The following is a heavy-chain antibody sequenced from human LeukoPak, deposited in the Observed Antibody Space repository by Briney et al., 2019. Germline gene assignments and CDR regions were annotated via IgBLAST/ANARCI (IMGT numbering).Heavy chain of an antibody. J-gene: IGHJ4*02. CDR2: IYSKGDGGTT. Sequence: GGSLRLSCAASGFTFSSYWMNWVRQAPGKGLEWVGRIYSKGDGGTTEYSAPVKGKFTISRDDSKNTLYLQLNNLKTEDTAVYYCTRGSNRYDSSDVHVWRQGKLVTVSS. CDR1: GFTFSSYW. V-gene: IGHV3-15*01. CDR3: TRGSNRYDSSDVHV. D-gene: IGHD3-22*01.